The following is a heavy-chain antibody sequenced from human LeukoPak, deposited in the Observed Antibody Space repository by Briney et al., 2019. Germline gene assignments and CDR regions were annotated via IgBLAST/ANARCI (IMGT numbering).Heavy chain of an antibody. D-gene: IGHD6-6*01. Sequence: GGSLRLSCAASGFTFDDYAMHWVRQAPGKGLEWVSGISWNSGSIGYADSVKGRFTISRDNSKNTLYLQMNSLRAEDTAVYYCARQLAPDYYYYGMDVWGQGTTVTVSS. CDR2: ISWNSGSI. J-gene: IGHJ6*02. V-gene: IGHV3-9*01. CDR3: ARQLAPDYYYYGMDV. CDR1: GFTFDDYA.